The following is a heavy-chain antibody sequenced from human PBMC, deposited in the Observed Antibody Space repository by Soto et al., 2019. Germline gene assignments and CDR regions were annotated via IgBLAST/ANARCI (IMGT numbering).Heavy chain of an antibody. CDR2: IFHSETT. CDR1: GASVSSDNW. D-gene: IGHD6-19*01. V-gene: IGHV4-4*02. J-gene: IGHJ3*02. CDR3: AKNGWYSAYI. Sequence: QMRLQESGPGLVKPSGTLSLACAVSGASVSSDNWWSWVRQPPGKGLEWIGEIFHSETTNYNPSLKSRATISVDKSKNQFSLTLTSVTAADTAVYYCAKNGWYSAYIWGQGTMVTVSS.